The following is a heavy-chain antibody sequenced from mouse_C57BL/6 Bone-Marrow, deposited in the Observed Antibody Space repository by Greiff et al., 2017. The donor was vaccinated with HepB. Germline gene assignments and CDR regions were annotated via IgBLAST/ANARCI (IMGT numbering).Heavy chain of an antibody. CDR3: TRRGIYDYALYY. D-gene: IGHD2-4*01. J-gene: IGHJ2*01. CDR1: GYTFTSYW. CDR2: IHPNSGST. V-gene: IGHV1-64*01. Sequence: VQLQQSGAELVKPGASVKLSCKASGYTFTSYWMHWVKQRPGQGLEWIGMIHPNSGSTNYNEKFKSKATLTVDKSSSIAYMQLSSLTSEDSAVYYCTRRGIYDYALYYWGQGTTLTVSS.